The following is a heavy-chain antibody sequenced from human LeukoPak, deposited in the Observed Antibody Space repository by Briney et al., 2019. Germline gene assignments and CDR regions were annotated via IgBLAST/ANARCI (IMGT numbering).Heavy chain of an antibody. V-gene: IGHV4-38-2*02. CDR3: ARHARRYCSSTSCYAAFDY. Sequence: SSETLSLTCTVSGYSISSGYYWGWIRQPPGKGLEWIGSIYHSGSTYYNPSLKSRVTISVDTSKNQFSLKLSSVTAADTAVYYCARHARRYCSSTSCYAAFDYWGQGTLVTVSS. CDR2: IYHSGST. D-gene: IGHD2-2*01. J-gene: IGHJ4*02. CDR1: GYSISSGYY.